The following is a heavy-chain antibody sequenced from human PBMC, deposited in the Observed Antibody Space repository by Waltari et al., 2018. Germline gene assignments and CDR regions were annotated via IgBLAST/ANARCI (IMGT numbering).Heavy chain of an antibody. CDR3: ARGSVGATSRFDP. J-gene: IGHJ5*02. V-gene: IGHV4-39*01. D-gene: IGHD1-26*01. CDR2: IYYSGST. Sequence: QLQLQESGPGLVKPSETLSLTCTVSGGSISSSSYYWGWIRQPPGKGLEWIGSIYYSGSTYYNPSLKSRVPISVDTSKNQFSLKLSAVTAADTAVYYCARGSVGATSRFDPWGQGTLVTVSS. CDR1: GGSISSSSYY.